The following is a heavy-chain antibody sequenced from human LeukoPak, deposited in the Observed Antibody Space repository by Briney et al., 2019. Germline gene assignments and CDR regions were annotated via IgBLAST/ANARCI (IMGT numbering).Heavy chain of an antibody. J-gene: IGHJ6*03. CDR2: IFHTGTT. CDR3: ARLTPTTLSLYYYYMDV. Sequence: SETLSLTCAVSGGSISSSNWWSWVRQPPGKGLEWIRRIFHTGTTDYKTSLKGRVTISVDKSKNQFSLKLTSVTAADTAVYYCARLTPTTLSLYYYYMDVWGKGTTVTVSS. V-gene: IGHV4-4*02. D-gene: IGHD2/OR15-2a*01. CDR1: GGSISSSNW.